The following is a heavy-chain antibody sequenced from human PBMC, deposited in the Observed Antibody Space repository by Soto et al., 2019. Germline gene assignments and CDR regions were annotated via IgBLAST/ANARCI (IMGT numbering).Heavy chain of an antibody. J-gene: IGHJ4*02. V-gene: IGHV3-48*02. Sequence: GGSLRLSCAASGFTFSSYSMNWVRQAPGKGLEWVSYISSSSSSIYYADSVKGRFTISRDNAKNSLYLQMNSLRDEDTAVYYCARDYEYWSGYYKGFDYWGQGTLVTVSS. CDR3: ARDYEYWSGYYKGFDY. D-gene: IGHD3-3*01. CDR2: ISSSSSSI. CDR1: GFTFSSYS.